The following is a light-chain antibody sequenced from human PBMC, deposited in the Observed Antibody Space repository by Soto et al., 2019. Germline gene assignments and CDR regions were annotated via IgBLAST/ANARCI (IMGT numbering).Light chain of an antibody. J-gene: IGKJ4*01. CDR3: QQRSNWPRA. CDR1: QSIGTY. Sequence: EIVLTQSPATLSLSPGEGATLSCRASQSIGTYLAWYQHKPGQAPRLLIFDASNRATGIPARFSGSGSGTDFTLTISSLEPEDFAVYYWQQRSNWPRAFGGGTKVEIK. CDR2: DAS. V-gene: IGKV3-11*01.